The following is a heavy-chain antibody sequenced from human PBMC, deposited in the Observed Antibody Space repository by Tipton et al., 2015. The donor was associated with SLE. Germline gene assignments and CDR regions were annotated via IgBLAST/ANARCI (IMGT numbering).Heavy chain of an antibody. D-gene: IGHD6-19*01. CDR3: ARQQWLLLLDS. Sequence: TLSLTCTVSGGSFRSSNNSLDWIRQPPGKGLEWVGTIYYSGRTDYNPSLKSRVTISGDTSNNQFSLRMTSVTAADTAMYYCARQQWLLLLDSWGQGTLVTVSS. J-gene: IGHJ5*01. V-gene: IGHV4-39*01. CDR2: IYYSGRT. CDR1: GGSFRSSNNS.